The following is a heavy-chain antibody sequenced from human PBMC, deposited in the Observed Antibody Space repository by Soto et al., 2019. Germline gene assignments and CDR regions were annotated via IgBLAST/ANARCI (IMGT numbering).Heavy chain of an antibody. CDR2: ISAYNGNT. V-gene: IGHV1-18*01. Sequence: VQLVQSGAEVKKPGASEKVSCKASGNTFTSYGISWVRQAPGQGLEWMGWISAYNGNTNYAQKLQGRVTMTTDTSTSTAYMELRSLRSDDTAVYYCARDGVDTATGYYYGMDVWGQGTTVTVSS. J-gene: IGHJ6*02. D-gene: IGHD5-18*01. CDR1: GNTFTSYG. CDR3: ARDGVDTATGYYYGMDV.